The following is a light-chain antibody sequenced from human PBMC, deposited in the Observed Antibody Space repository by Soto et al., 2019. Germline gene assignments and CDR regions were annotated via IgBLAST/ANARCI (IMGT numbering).Light chain of an antibody. CDR2: ATS. Sequence: EIILTQSPGTLSLSRGEGGTLARKASQTVISTHLAWYQQKHGQAPRLLIYATSNRGTGIPDRFSGSGSGSDLTLTIDRLAPEDFAVYYCQQYDSSSVTFGQGTRLEIK. CDR3: QQYDSSSVT. J-gene: IGKJ5*01. V-gene: IGKV3-20*01. CDR1: QTVISTH.